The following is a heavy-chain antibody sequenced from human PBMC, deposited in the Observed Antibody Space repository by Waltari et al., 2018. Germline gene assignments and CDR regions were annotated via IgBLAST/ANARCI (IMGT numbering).Heavy chain of an antibody. Sequence: QVQLVQSGAEVKKPGASVKVSCKASGYTFTGYYMHWVRQAPGQGLEWMGWINPNSGGTNYAQKFQGRVTMTRDTSISTAYMELSRLRSDDTAVYYCAREAAAGTNYYYYMDVWGKGTTVTVSS. CDR2: INPNSGGT. J-gene: IGHJ6*03. CDR1: GYTFTGYY. CDR3: AREAAAGTNYYYYMDV. D-gene: IGHD6-13*01. V-gene: IGHV1-2*02.